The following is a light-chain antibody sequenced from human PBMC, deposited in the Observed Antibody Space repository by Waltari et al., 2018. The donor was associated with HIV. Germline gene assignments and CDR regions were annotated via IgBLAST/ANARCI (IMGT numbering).Light chain of an antibody. CDR1: QSVLYSSNNKNY. V-gene: IGKV4-1*01. CDR3: QQYYSTPLT. CDR2: WAS. J-gene: IGKJ4*01. Sequence: DIVIPQSPDSLAVSLGERATLNCKSSQSVLYSSNNKNYLAWYQQKPGQPPKLLIYWASTRESGVPDRFSGSGSGTDFTLTISSLQAEDVAVYYCQQYYSTPLTFGGGTKVEIK.